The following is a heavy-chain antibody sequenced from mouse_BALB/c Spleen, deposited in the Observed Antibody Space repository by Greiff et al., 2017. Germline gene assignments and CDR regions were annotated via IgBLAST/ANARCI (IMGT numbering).Heavy chain of an antibody. CDR1: GFTFSSYW. V-gene: IGHV6-6*02. J-gene: IGHJ2*01. Sequence: DVMLVESGGGLVQPGGSMKLSCVASGFTFSSYWMSWVRQSPEKGLEWVAEIRLKSDNYATHYAESVKGKFTISRDDSKSRLYLQMNSLRAEDTGIYYCTRYDLYYFDYWGQGTTLTVSS. D-gene: IGHD2-12*01. CDR2: IRLKSDNYAT. CDR3: TRYDLYYFDY.